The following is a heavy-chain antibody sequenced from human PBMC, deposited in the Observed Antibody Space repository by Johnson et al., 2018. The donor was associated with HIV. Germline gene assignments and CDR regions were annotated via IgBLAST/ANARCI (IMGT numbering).Heavy chain of an antibody. V-gene: IGHV3-33*06. CDR3: AKEGHYYDDYHAFDI. CDR2: MWYDGSNK. D-gene: IGHD3-16*01. J-gene: IGHJ3*02. CDR1: GFTFSTYG. Sequence: QVQLVESGGGVVQPGRSMRLSCAASGFTFSTYGMHWVRQAPGKGLEWVAVMWYDGSNKYYADSVKGRFTISRDNSKNTLYLQMNSLRAEDTAVYYCAKEGHYYDDYHAFDIWGQGTMVTVSS.